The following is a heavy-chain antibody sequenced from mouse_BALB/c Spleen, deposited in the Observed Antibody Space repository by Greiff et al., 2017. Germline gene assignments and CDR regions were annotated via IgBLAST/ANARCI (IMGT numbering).Heavy chain of an antibody. V-gene: IGHV5-15*02. CDR2: ISNLAYSI. Sequence: EVKLMESGGGLVQPGGSRKLSCAASGFTFSDYGMAWVRQDPGKGPEWVAFISNLAYSIYYADTVTGRFTISRENAKNTLYLEMSSLRSEDTAMYYCAREGDGYDYWGQGTTLTVSS. D-gene: IGHD2-3*01. CDR3: AREGDGYDY. CDR1: GFTFSDYG. J-gene: IGHJ2*01.